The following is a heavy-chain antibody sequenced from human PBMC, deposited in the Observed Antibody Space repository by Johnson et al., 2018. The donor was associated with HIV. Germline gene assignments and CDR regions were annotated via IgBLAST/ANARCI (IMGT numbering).Heavy chain of an antibody. V-gene: IGHV3-9*01. Sequence: EVQLVESGGGVVRPGGSLRLSCAASGFTFDDYAMHWVRQAPGKGLEWVSGISWNSGSIGYADSVKGRFTISRDNAKNSLYLQMNSLRAEDTALYYCAKDLFRWELLPRAFDIWGQGTMVTVSS. D-gene: IGHD1-26*01. J-gene: IGHJ3*02. CDR2: ISWNSGSI. CDR3: AKDLFRWELLPRAFDI. CDR1: GFTFDDYA.